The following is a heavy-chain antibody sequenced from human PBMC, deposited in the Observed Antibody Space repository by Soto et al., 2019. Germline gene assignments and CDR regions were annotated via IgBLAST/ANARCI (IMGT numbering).Heavy chain of an antibody. Sequence: EVQLAESGGGMVQPGGSLRLSCVASGFTFSSYDMHWVRQDPGKGLEYASSISSNGGTTYYGNSVKGRFTISRDNSKNTLNLQMGSLRAEDMAVYYCVRRVSGNYDYWGQGTRVTVSS. CDR3: VRRVSGNYDY. D-gene: IGHD1-7*01. CDR2: ISSNGGTT. V-gene: IGHV3-64*01. J-gene: IGHJ4*02. CDR1: GFTFSSYD.